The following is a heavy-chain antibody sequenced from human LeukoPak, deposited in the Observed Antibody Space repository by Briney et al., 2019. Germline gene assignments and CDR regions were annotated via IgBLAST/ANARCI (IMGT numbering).Heavy chain of an antibody. J-gene: IGHJ4*02. CDR3: ARSDSSGYPRDY. CDR2: IYYSGST. D-gene: IGHD3-22*01. CDR1: GGSISSSSYY. V-gene: IGHV4-39*01. Sequence: SETLSLTCTVSGGSISSSSYYWGWIRQPPGKGLEWIGSIYYSGSTYYNPSLKSRVTISVDTSKNQFSLKLSSVTAADTAVYYCARSDSSGYPRDYWGQGTLVTVSS.